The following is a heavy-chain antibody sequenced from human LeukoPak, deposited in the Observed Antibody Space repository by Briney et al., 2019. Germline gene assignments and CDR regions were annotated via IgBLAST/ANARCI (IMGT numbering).Heavy chain of an antibody. V-gene: IGHV4-59*02. CDR2: VCYSGST. CDR3: AREANSPTARYWYFDL. D-gene: IGHD2-21*01. CDR1: GGSVGSYY. J-gene: IGHJ2*01. Sequence: SETLSLTCAVSGGSVGSYYWSWMRQPPGKGLEWIGYVCYSGSTNYNPALKSRVTISLDTSENQFSLKLSSVTAADTAVYYCAREANSPTARYWYFDLWGRGTQVTVSS.